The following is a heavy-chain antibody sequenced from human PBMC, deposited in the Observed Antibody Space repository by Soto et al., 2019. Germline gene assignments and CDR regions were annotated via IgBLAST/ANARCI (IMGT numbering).Heavy chain of an antibody. D-gene: IGHD2-21*02. CDR2: IIPIFGTA. CDR3: ARRKSGGNSVWFDP. CDR1: GGTFSSYS. Sequence: SVKVSCKASGGTFSSYSISWVRQAPGQGLEWMGGIIPIFGTANYAQKFQGRVTITADESTSTAYMELSSLRSEDTAVYYCARRKSGGNSVWFDPWGQGTLVTVSS. V-gene: IGHV1-69*13. J-gene: IGHJ5*02.